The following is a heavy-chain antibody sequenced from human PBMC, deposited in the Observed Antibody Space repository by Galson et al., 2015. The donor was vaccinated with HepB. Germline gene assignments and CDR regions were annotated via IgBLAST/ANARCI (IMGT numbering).Heavy chain of an antibody. Sequence: SLRLSCAASEFTFSSYAMHWVRQAPGKGLEWVAVISYDGSNKYYADSVKGRFTISRDNSMNTRYLQMNSLRAEDTAVYYCAREERGEWELLQYYFDYWGQGTLVTVSS. CDR2: ISYDGSNK. CDR3: AREERGEWELLQYYFDY. D-gene: IGHD1-26*01. V-gene: IGHV3-30-3*01. J-gene: IGHJ4*02. CDR1: EFTFSSYA.